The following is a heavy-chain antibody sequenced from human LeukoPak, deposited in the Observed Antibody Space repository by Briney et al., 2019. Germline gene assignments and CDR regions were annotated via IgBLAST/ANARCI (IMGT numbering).Heavy chain of an antibody. Sequence: GGSLRLSCAASGXTFHDYGMSWVRQAPGKGLEWVSGNYWNGGRTVYADSVKGRFSISRDNAKNSLYLQMNSLRAEDTALYYCTRANYYASGSYSQYFQHWGQGTLVTVSS. CDR2: NYWNGGRT. V-gene: IGHV3-20*04. D-gene: IGHD3-10*01. CDR3: TRANYYASGSYSQYFQH. J-gene: IGHJ1*01. CDR1: GXTFHDYG.